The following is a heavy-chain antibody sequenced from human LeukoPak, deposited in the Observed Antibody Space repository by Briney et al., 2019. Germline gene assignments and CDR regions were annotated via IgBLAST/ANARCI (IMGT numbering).Heavy chain of an antibody. V-gene: IGHV3-23*01. CDR1: GFTFSSYA. CDR3: AKKVSGWSENFQH. J-gene: IGHJ1*01. CDR2: ITNSGSST. D-gene: IGHD6-19*01. Sequence: GGSLRLSCAASGFTFSSYAMSWVRQAPGKGLEWVSAITNSGSSTYYADSVKGRFTISRDNSKNTLYLQMNSLRAEDTAVYYCAKKVSGWSENFQHWGQGTLVTVSS.